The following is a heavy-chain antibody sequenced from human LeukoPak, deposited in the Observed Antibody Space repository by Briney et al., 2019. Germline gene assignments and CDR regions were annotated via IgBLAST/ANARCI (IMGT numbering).Heavy chain of an antibody. J-gene: IGHJ4*02. Sequence: ASVKVSCKASGYTFTSYYMHWVRQAPGQGLEWMGRIIPILGIANYAQKFQGRVTITADKSTSTAYMELSSLRSEDTAVYYCARDFEWELLTGTDYWGQGTLVTVSS. V-gene: IGHV1-69*04. CDR2: IIPILGIA. CDR3: ARDFEWELLTGTDY. CDR1: GYTFTSYY. D-gene: IGHD1-26*01.